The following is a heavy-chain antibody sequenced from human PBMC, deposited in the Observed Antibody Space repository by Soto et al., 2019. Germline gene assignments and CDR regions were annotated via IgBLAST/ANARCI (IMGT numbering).Heavy chain of an antibody. CDR2: INPSGGST. V-gene: IGHV1-46*01. J-gene: IGHJ6*02. CDR3: PRNRASYSSGWSYYYGMDV. CDR1: GYTFTSYY. Sequence: ASVKVSCKASGYTFTSYYMHWVRQAPGQGLEWMGIINPSGGSTSYAQKFQGRVTMTRDTSTSTVYMELSSLRSEDTAVYYCPRNRASYSSGWSYYYGMDVWGQGTTVTVSS. D-gene: IGHD6-19*01.